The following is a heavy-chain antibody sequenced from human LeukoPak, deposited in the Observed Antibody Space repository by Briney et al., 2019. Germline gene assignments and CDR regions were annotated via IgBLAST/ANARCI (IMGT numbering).Heavy chain of an antibody. CDR1: GFTLTTYA. Sequence: GGSLRLSCAASGFTLTTYAMSWVRQAPGNGLEWVSLISGSGGGTYYADSVKGRFTISRDNAKNSVYLQRNSLRAEDTAVYYCARSYGSGSYYRYWGQGTLVTVSS. CDR3: ARSYGSGSYYRY. J-gene: IGHJ4*02. CDR2: ISGSGGGT. V-gene: IGHV3-23*01. D-gene: IGHD3-10*01.